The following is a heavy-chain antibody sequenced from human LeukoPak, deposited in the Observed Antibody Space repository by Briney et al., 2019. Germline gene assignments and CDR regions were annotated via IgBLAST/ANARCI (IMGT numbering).Heavy chain of an antibody. D-gene: IGHD6-13*01. CDR3: ARDREGSRRRFGFDP. J-gene: IGHJ5*02. Sequence: GGSLRLSCAASGFTFSSYWTSWVRQAPGKGLEWVANIKQDGSEKYYVDSVKGRFTISRDNAKNSLYLQMNSLRAEDTAVYYCARDREGSRRRFGFDPWGQGTLVTVSS. CDR1: GFTFSSYW. V-gene: IGHV3-7*01. CDR2: IKQDGSEK.